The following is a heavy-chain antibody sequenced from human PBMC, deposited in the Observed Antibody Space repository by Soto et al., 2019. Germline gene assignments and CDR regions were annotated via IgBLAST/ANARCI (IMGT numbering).Heavy chain of an antibody. D-gene: IGHD2-2*01. CDR3: ARSVAIPVAPDY. CDR2: INPGNGNT. CDR1: GDRFTSYA. Sequence: GTSVKLSCEACGDRFTSYAMHWVRQAPGQRLEWMGWINPGNGNTKYSQRFQGRVTITRDTSASTAYKELSSLRSEDTAVYHCARSVAIPVAPDYWGQGTLVTVSS. V-gene: IGHV1-3*01. J-gene: IGHJ4*02.